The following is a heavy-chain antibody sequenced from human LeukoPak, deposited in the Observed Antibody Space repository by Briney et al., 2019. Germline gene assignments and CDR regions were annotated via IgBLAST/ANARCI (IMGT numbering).Heavy chain of an antibody. CDR3: AKDGHSSSWYVYYFDY. J-gene: IGHJ4*02. V-gene: IGHV3-15*01. CDR2: IKSKTDGGTT. D-gene: IGHD6-13*01. Sequence: PGGSLRLSCAASGFTFSNAWMSWVRQAPGKGLEWVGRIKSKTDGGTTDYAAPVKGRFTISRDDSKNTLYLQMNSLKTEDTAVYYCAKDGHSSSWYVYYFDYWGQGTLVTVSS. CDR1: GFTFSNAW.